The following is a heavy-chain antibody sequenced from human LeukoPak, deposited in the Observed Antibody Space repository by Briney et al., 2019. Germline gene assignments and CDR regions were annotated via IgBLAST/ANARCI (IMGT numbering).Heavy chain of an antibody. J-gene: IGHJ4*02. V-gene: IGHV3-23*01. Sequence: GGSLRLSCAASGFTFSSYAMSWVRQAPGKGLEWVSAISGSGGSTYYADSVKGRFTISRDNAKNSLYLQMNSLRAEDTAVYYCARVNYYDSSGFDYCGQGALVTVSS. D-gene: IGHD3-22*01. CDR3: ARVNYYDSSGFDY. CDR2: ISGSGGST. CDR1: GFTFSSYA.